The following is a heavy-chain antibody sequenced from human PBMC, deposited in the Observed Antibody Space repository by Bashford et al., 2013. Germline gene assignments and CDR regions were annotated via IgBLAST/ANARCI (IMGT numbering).Heavy chain of an antibody. D-gene: IGHD4-11*01. J-gene: IGHJ2*01. Sequence: VRQAPGKGLEWVSDISGSGGDTHYADSVKGRFTISRDRSKNTLFLQMNSLRAEDTAIYYCARDASYSKWWYLDLWGRGTMVTVSS. CDR2: ISGSGGDT. CDR3: ARDASYSKWWYLDL. V-gene: IGHV3-23*01.